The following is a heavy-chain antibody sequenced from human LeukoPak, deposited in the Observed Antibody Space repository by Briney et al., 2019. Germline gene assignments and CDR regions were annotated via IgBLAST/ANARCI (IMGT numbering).Heavy chain of an antibody. CDR3: ARADSSSWSGQFDY. J-gene: IGHJ4*02. D-gene: IGHD6-13*01. V-gene: IGHV5-51*01. Sequence: GESLKISCKGSGYSFTTYWIGWVRQMPGKGLECMGIIYPGDSDTTYSPSFQGQVTISADKSISTAYLQWSSLRASDTAMYYCARADSSSWSGQFDYWGQGTLVTVSS. CDR1: GYSFTTYW. CDR2: IYPGDSDT.